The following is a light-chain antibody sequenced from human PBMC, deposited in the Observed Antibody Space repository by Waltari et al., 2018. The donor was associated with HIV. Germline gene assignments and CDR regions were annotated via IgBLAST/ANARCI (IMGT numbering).Light chain of an antibody. V-gene: IGLV1-44*01. CDR3: AVWYDSLNGNVI. CDR1: TSNIGSNA. J-gene: IGLJ2*01. Sequence: QSVLTQPPSTSGTPGQRVTISCSGSTSNIGSNAVNWYQQLPGTAPKLVIYTNNQRMPGVPNRFTGAESGTSASLAISGLPSEDEAHYYGAVWYDSLNGNVIFGGGTKLTVL. CDR2: TNN.